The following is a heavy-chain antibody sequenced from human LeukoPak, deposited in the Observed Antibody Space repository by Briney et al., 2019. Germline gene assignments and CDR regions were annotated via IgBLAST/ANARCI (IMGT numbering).Heavy chain of an antibody. J-gene: IGHJ5*02. D-gene: IGHD3-10*01. V-gene: IGHV4-4*02. CDR3: ARDGASYYDH. CDR1: GGSINNYKW. Sequence: SETLSLTCAVSGGSINNYKWWSWIRQSPGKGLEWLGEIFYTGSPNNNPPFKSRITMSVDKSNNQFSLILTSVTVADTAVYYCARDGASYYDHWGQGILVTVTS. CDR2: IFYTGSP.